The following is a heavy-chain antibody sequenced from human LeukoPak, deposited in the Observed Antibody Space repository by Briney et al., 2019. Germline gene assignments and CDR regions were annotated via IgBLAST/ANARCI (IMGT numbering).Heavy chain of an antibody. J-gene: IGHJ4*02. CDR1: GGSFSGYY. Sequence: SETLSLTCAVYGGSFSGYYWSWIRQPPGQGLEWIGSVHFSGSTYDNPSLQSRATISVDTSKNQFSLKVTSVTAADTAVYYCARGYNSGWNHFDSWGQGTLVTVSS. CDR3: ARGYNSGWNHFDS. V-gene: IGHV4-34*04. D-gene: IGHD6-19*01. CDR2: VHFSGST.